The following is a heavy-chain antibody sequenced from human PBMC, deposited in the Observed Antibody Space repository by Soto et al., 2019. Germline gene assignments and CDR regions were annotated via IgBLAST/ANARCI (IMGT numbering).Heavy chain of an antibody. V-gene: IGHV3-21*01. J-gene: IGHJ4*02. CDR1: GFTFSSYS. CDR2: ISSSSSYI. Sequence: EVPLVESGGGLVKPGGSLRLSCAASGFTFSSYSMNWVRQAPGKGLEWVSSISSSSSYIYYADSVKGRFTISRDNAXXSLSLQMNSLRAEDTAVYYCARDQPGYSYGYGLGYWGQGTLVTVSS. CDR3: ARDQPGYSYGYGLGY. D-gene: IGHD5-18*01.